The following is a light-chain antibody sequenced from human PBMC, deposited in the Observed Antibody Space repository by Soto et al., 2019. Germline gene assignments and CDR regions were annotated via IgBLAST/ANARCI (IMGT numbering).Light chain of an antibody. V-gene: IGKV1-5*03. CDR2: KAS. J-gene: IGKJ1*01. CDR3: QHYNSYSEA. Sequence: IQRTSSPRTLFGYVRDGVPMSCRASQTISSWLAWYQQKPGKAPKLLIYKASTLKSGVPSRFSGSGCGTEITLTISCLQPCDFATYYCQHYNSYSEAFGQGTKVDIK. CDR1: QTISSW.